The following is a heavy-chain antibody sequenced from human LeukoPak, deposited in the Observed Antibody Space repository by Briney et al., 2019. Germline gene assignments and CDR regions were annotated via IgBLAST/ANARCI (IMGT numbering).Heavy chain of an antibody. Sequence: GASVKVSCKASGYTFTSYGISWVRQAPGQGLEWMGWISAYNGNTNYAQKLQGRVTMTTDTSTSTAYMELRSLRSDDTAVYYCARVITFGGVIVRDYMDVWGKGTTVTISS. D-gene: IGHD3-16*02. CDR1: GYTFTSYG. V-gene: IGHV1-18*01. CDR3: ARVITFGGVIVRDYMDV. J-gene: IGHJ6*03. CDR2: ISAYNGNT.